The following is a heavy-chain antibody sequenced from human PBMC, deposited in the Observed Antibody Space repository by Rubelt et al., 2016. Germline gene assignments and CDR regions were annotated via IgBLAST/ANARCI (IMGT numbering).Heavy chain of an antibody. Sequence: RGGLEWIGYIYYSGSTYYNPSLKSRVTISVDTSKNQFSLKLSSVTAADTAVYYCARGREQLAEFDYWGQGTLVTVSS. J-gene: IGHJ4*02. D-gene: IGHD6-6*01. V-gene: IGHV4-31*02. CDR2: IYYSGST. CDR3: ARGREQLAEFDY.